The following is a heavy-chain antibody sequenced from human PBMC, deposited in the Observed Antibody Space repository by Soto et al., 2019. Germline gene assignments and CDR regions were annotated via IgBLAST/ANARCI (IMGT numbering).Heavy chain of an antibody. CDR3: AKESSGPYEIVAVDY. D-gene: IGHD3-16*02. J-gene: IGHJ4*02. CDR2: ISGSGGST. CDR1: GFTFSSYA. Sequence: GGSLRLSCAASGFTFSSYAMSWVRQAPGKGLEWVSGISGSGGSTYYADSVKGRSTISRDNSKNTLYLQMNSLRAEDTAVYYCAKESSGPYEIVAVDYWGQGTLVTVSS. V-gene: IGHV3-23*01.